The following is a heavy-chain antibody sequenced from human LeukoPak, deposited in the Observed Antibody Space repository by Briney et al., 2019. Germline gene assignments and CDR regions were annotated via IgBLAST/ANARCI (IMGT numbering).Heavy chain of an antibody. CDR2: ISYDGSNK. Sequence: GGSLRLSCAASGFTFSSYAMHWVRQAPGKGLEWVAVISYDGSNKYYADSVKGRFTIPRDNSKNTLYLQMNSLRAEDTAVYYCARDGGQWELLLGYWGQGTLVTVSS. D-gene: IGHD1-26*01. V-gene: IGHV3-30*04. CDR1: GFTFSSYA. J-gene: IGHJ4*02. CDR3: ARDGGQWELLLGY.